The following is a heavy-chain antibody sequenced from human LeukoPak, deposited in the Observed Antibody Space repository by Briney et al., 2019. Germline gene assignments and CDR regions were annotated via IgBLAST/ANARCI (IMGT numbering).Heavy chain of an antibody. V-gene: IGHV3-30*03. Sequence: GGSLRLSCAASGFPFSSYGMHWVRQAPGKGLEWVAVISYDGSNKYYADSVKGRFTISRDNSKNTLYLQMNSLRVEDTAVYYCARSNGWYLDYWGQGTLVTVSS. CDR2: ISYDGSNK. CDR3: ARSNGWYLDY. J-gene: IGHJ4*02. D-gene: IGHD6-19*01. CDR1: GFPFSSYG.